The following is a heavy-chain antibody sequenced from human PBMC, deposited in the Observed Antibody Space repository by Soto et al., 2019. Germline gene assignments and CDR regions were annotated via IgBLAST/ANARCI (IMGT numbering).Heavy chain of an antibody. CDR3: ARKDEIQLWFFAS. CDR2: INPNSGGT. Sequence: ASVKFSFKTSVYTFTGCCMHWVRRAPVQVLDCMGWINPNSGGTNYAQKFQGRVTMTRDTSIRTAYMELSRLRSDDTAVYYCARKDEIQLWFFASWGQGTMVTVSS. J-gene: IGHJ4*02. D-gene: IGHD5-18*01. V-gene: IGHV1-2*02. CDR1: VYTFTGCC.